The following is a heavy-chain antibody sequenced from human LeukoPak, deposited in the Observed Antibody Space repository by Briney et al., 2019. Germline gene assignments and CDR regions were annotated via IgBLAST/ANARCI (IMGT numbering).Heavy chain of an antibody. D-gene: IGHD1-26*01. CDR3: TTDPPTRY. V-gene: IGHV3-49*03. J-gene: IGHJ4*02. CDR1: GFTFRDYT. Sequence: PGGSLRLSCTGSGFTFRDYTMTWIRQAPGKGLEWVSFIRKKADGGTSEYAASVKGRFTISRDDSKSIAYLQMDSLKTDDTAVYYCTTDPPTRYWGQGTLVSVSS. CDR2: IRKKADGGTS.